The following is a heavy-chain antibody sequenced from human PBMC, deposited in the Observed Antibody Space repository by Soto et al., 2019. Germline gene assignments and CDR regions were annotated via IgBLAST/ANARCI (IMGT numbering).Heavy chain of an antibody. CDR2: INSDGSNK. Sequence: GGSLRLSCAASGFTFSSYWMHWVRQAPGKGLVWVSRINSDGSNKYYADSVKGRFTISRDNSKNTLYLQMNSLRAEDTAVYYCAKRFGIVGASIDYWGQGTLVTVSS. V-gene: IGHV3-74*01. CDR3: AKRFGIVGASIDY. D-gene: IGHD1-26*01. J-gene: IGHJ4*02. CDR1: GFTFSSYW.